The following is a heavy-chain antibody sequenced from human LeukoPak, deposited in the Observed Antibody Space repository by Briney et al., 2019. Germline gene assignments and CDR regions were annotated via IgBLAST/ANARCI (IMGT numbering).Heavy chain of an antibody. CDR3: ARDLVVVAATDPLYYFDF. J-gene: IGHJ4*02. CDR1: GYTFTYYA. CDR2: INPNTGDP. Sequence: ASVKVSCKASGYTFTYYALNWVRQAPGQGLGWMGWINPNTGDPTYAQGFTGRFVFSLDTSARTAYLQISSLKADDTAVYFCARDLVVVAATDPLYYFDFWGQGTLVTVSS. D-gene: IGHD2-15*01. V-gene: IGHV7-4-1*02.